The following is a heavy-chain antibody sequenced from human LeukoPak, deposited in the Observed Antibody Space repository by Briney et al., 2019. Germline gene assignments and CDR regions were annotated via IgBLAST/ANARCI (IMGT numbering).Heavy chain of an antibody. V-gene: IGHV4-39*01. Sequence: SETLSLTCTVSAGSISSSSYYWGWIRQPPGKGLEWIGNIYYSGSTYYNPSLKSRVTISVDTSKNQSSLKLTSVTATDTAVYYCARHVAAGPKVNWFDPWGQGTLVTVSS. CDR1: AGSISSSSYY. J-gene: IGHJ5*02. CDR3: ARHVAAGPKVNWFDP. CDR2: IYYSGST. D-gene: IGHD6-13*01.